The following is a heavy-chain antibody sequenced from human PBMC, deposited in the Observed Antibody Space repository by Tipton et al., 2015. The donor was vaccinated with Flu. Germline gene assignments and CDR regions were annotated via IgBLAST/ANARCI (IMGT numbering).Heavy chain of an antibody. CDR1: GGSINSYY. Sequence: LRLSCTVSGGSINSYYWSWIRQPPGKGLEWIGYIYYSGSTNYNPSLKSRVTISVDTSKNQFSLKLSSVTAADTAVYYCARDSAAHYGMDVWGQGTTVTVSS. CDR2: IYYSGST. CDR3: ARDSAAHYGMDV. V-gene: IGHV4-59*08. D-gene: IGHD6-13*01. J-gene: IGHJ6*02.